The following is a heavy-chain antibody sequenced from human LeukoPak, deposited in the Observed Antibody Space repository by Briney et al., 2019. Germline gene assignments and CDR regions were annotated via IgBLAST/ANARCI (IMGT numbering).Heavy chain of an antibody. J-gene: IGHJ3*02. Sequence: ASVKVSCKASGYTFTGYYIHWVRQAPGQGLEWMGRINPNSGGTNYAQNLQGRVTMTRDTSISTAYMELSRLESDGTAVYYCARESNFDIWGQGTMVTVSS. CDR1: GYTFTGYY. CDR2: INPNSGGT. V-gene: IGHV1-2*06. CDR3: ARESNFDI.